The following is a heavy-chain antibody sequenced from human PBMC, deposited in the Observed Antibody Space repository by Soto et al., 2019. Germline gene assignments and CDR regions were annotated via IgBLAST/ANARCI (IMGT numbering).Heavy chain of an antibody. D-gene: IGHD3-3*02. CDR3: ARHSLALRKNNWFDP. CDR1: GDSIISSDFY. CDR2: IFYLGSS. J-gene: IGHJ5*02. Sequence: SETLSLTXTVSGDSIISSDFYWGWVRQPPGKGLEWIGSIFYLGSSYYNPSLKSRVTMSVDTSKNQFSLRLRSVTAADTALYFCARHSLALRKNNWFDPWGQGIMVTAPQ. V-gene: IGHV4-39*01.